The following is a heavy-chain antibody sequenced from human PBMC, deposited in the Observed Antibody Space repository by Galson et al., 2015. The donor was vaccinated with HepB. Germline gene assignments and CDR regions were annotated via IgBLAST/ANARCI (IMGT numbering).Heavy chain of an antibody. D-gene: IGHD3-22*01. CDR2: IRYDGSNK. J-gene: IGHJ4*02. CDR1: GFTFSSYG. V-gene: IGHV3-30*02. Sequence: SLRLSCAASGFTFSSYGMHWVRQAPGKGLEWVAFIRYDGSNKYYADSVKGRFTISRDNSKNTLYLQMNSLRAEDTAVYYCAKDFSAADYYDSSGYYPYYFDYWGQGTLVTVSP. CDR3: AKDFSAADYYDSSGYYPYYFDY.